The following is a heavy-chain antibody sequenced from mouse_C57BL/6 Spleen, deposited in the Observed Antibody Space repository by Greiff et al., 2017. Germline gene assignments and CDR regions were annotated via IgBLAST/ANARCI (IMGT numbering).Heavy chain of an antibody. V-gene: IGHV5-6*02. Sequence: DVKLVASGGDLVKPGGSLKLSCAASGFTFSSYGMSWVRQTPDKRLEWVATISSGGSYTYYPDSVKGRFTISRDNAKNTRYLQMSSLESEDTAMYYCASLDAYWGQGTLVTVSA. CDR3: ASLDAY. J-gene: IGHJ3*01. CDR1: GFTFSSYG. CDR2: ISSGGSYT.